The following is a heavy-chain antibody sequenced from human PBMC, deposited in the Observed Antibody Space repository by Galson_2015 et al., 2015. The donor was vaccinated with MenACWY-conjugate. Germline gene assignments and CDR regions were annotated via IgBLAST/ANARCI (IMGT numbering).Heavy chain of an antibody. Sequence: SVKVSCKASGGSLSSYAINWVRQAPGQGLEWMGRIIPVVGSANYAQRFQGRLTITADKSTGTAYMRLSSLRPEDTAVYYCAKLYCIDGNCYWDQGTLVTVSS. D-gene: IGHD2-15*01. CDR2: IIPVVGSA. CDR3: AKLYCIDGNCY. J-gene: IGHJ4*02. V-gene: IGHV1-69*04. CDR1: GGSLSSYA.